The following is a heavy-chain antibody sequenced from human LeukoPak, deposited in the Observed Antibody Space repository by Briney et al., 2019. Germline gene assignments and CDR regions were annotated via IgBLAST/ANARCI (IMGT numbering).Heavy chain of an antibody. CDR3: AKDFGDTAMGPGYYYGMDV. D-gene: IGHD5-18*01. Sequence: GGSLRLSCAASGFTFSTYWMTWVRQAPGKGPEWVANIKEDGSATYYADSVKGRFTISRDNSKNTLYLQMNSLRAEDTAVYYCAKDFGDTAMGPGYYYGMDVWGQGTTVTVSS. V-gene: IGHV3-7*01. CDR2: IKEDGSAT. CDR1: GFTFSTYW. J-gene: IGHJ6*02.